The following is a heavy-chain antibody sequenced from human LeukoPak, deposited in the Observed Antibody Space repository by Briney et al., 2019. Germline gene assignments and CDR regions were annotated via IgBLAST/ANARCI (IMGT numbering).Heavy chain of an antibody. D-gene: IGHD3-3*01. CDR3: ARHYDFWSGYHTGLSFYFDY. V-gene: IGHV3-23*01. J-gene: IGHJ4*02. CDR1: GFTFSSYS. Sequence: PGGSLRLSCAASGFTFSSYSMNWVRQAPGKGLEWVSAISGSGGSTYYADSVKGRFTISRDNSKNTLYLQMNSLRAEDTAVYYCARHYDFWSGYHTGLSFYFDYWGQGTLVTVSS. CDR2: ISGSGGST.